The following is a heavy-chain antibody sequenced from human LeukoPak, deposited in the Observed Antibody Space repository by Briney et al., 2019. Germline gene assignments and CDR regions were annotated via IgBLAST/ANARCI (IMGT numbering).Heavy chain of an antibody. Sequence: HPGRSLRLSCAASGFTFSSYSMNWVRQAPGKGLEWVSYISSGGSTTYYAGSVKGRFTVSRDNAKNSLYLQMNSLRAEDTAVYYCARSPEWPLPYYYYMDVWGKGTTVTVSS. J-gene: IGHJ6*03. CDR3: ARSPEWPLPYYYYMDV. CDR2: ISSGGSTT. V-gene: IGHV3-48*04. D-gene: IGHD3-3*01. CDR1: GFTFSSYS.